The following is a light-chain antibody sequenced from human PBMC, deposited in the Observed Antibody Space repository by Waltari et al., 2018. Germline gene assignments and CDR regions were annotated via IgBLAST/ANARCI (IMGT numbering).Light chain of an antibody. V-gene: IGKV3-11*01. CDR1: HSVNWY. CDR2: DAS. CDR3: QQRRNWPLT. J-gene: IGKJ4*01. Sequence: EIVLTQSPATLSLSPGERATLSCRASHSVNWYLAWYQQRPGQAPRLLIYDASNRATDSPARFSGSGSETDFTLTISSLEPEDSAVYYCQQRRNWPLTFGGGTKVEIK.